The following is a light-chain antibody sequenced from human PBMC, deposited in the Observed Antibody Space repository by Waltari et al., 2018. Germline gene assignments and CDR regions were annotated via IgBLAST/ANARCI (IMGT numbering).Light chain of an antibody. Sequence: EIVLTQSPDTLSLSPGERGTLSCRASQSVGRSLTWYQQKPGQAPRLLIYDASRRAPGIPDRFSGSGSGTDFRLTISRLEPEDFAVYYCQNYVRLPATFGQGTKVEIK. J-gene: IGKJ1*01. CDR1: QSVGRS. CDR2: DAS. CDR3: QNYVRLPAT. V-gene: IGKV3-20*01.